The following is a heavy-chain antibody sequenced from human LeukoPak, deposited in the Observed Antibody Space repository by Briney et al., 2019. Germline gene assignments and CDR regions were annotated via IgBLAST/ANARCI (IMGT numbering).Heavy chain of an antibody. CDR3: ARDQGNTGSGWYYFDC. Sequence: GGSLRLSCAASGFTFGSYWMNWVRQAPGKGLEWVASIKLDGSETHYVDSVTGRFTISRDNAKSSLHLQMNSLRAEDTALYYCARDQGNTGSGWYYFDCWGQGTLVTVSS. D-gene: IGHD6-19*01. V-gene: IGHV3-7*01. CDR1: GFTFGSYW. J-gene: IGHJ4*02. CDR2: IKLDGSET.